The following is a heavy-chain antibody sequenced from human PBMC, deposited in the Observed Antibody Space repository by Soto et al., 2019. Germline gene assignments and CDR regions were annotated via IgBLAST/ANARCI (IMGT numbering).Heavy chain of an antibody. V-gene: IGHV1-69*01. CDR2: IIPIFGTA. CDR3: ARGSLSCGWYEGYFDY. Sequence: QVQLVQSGAEVKKPGSSVKVSCKASGGTFSSYAISWVRQAPGQGLEWMGGIIPIFGTANYAQKFQGRVTITADESTSTAYMELSSLRSEDTAVYYCARGSLSCGWYEGYFDYWGQGTLVTVSS. D-gene: IGHD6-19*01. J-gene: IGHJ4*02. CDR1: GGTFSSYA.